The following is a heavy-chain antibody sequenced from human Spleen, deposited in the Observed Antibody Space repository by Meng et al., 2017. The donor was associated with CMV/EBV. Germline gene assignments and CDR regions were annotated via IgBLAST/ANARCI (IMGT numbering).Heavy chain of an antibody. J-gene: IGHJ3*02. CDR2: IYSGGST. D-gene: IGHD6-19*01. CDR3: ARAWYSSGWYSAFDI. CDR1: GLTVRSNY. Sequence: SGLTVRSNYMKWVRQAPEKGLEWVSIIYSGGSTYYADSVKGRFTISRDNSKNTLHLQMNSLRAEDTAVYYCARAWYSSGWYSAFDIWGQGTMVTVSS. V-gene: IGHV3-66*02.